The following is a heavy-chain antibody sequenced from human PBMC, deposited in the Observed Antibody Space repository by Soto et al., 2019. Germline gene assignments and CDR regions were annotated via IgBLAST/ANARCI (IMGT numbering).Heavy chain of an antibody. V-gene: IGHV1-2*04. J-gene: IGHJ3*02. Sequence: ASVKVSCKASGYTFTGYYVHWVRQAPGQGLEWMGWINPNSGGTNYAQKFQDWVTMTRDTSISTAYMELSRLRSDDTAVYYCARDYTHYDILTGQPPNAFDIWGQGTLVTVSS. CDR2: INPNSGGT. D-gene: IGHD3-9*01. CDR1: GYTFTGYY. CDR3: ARDYTHYDILTGQPPNAFDI.